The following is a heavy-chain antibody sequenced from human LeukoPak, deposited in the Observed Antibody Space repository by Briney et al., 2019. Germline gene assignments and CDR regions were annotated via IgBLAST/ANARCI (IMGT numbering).Heavy chain of an antibody. CDR2: MNPNSGNT. J-gene: IGHJ4*02. CDR3: ARDSSSWSDFDY. CDR1: GYTFTSYD. D-gene: IGHD6-13*01. V-gene: IGHV1-8*01. Sequence: ASVKVSCKASGYTFTSYDINWVRQATGQGLEWMGWMNPNSGNTGYAQKFQGRVTMTRNTSISTAYMELSSLRSEDTAVYYCARDSSSWSDFDYWGQGTLVTVSS.